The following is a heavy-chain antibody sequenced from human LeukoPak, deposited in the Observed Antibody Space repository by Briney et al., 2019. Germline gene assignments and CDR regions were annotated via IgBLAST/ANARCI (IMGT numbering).Heavy chain of an antibody. D-gene: IGHD5-18*01. V-gene: IGHV3-20*04. Sequence: PGGSLRLSCAASGFTFDDYGMSWVRQAPGKGLEWVSGINWNGGSTGYADSVKGRFTISRDNAKNSLYLQMNSLRAEDTALYYCARDHEGGGYSYGCYDYRGQGTLVTVSS. CDR2: INWNGGST. J-gene: IGHJ4*02. CDR1: GFTFDDYG. CDR3: ARDHEGGGYSYGCYDY.